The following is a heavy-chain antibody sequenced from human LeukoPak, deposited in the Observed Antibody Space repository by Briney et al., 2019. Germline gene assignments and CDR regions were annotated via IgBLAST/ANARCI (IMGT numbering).Heavy chain of an antibody. D-gene: IGHD2-15*01. V-gene: IGHV3-23*01. Sequence: GSLRLSCATSGFTFSRYAMNCVRQAPGKGLECVSFISTIVDFTYSAASVKGRFTVSRDNSKNTLYLQPNTLRADDTAVYYCAGCSGGSCYSRGKYGVDVWGQGTTVIVSS. CDR2: ISTIVDFT. J-gene: IGHJ6*02. CDR1: GFTFSRYA. CDR3: AGCSGGSCYSRGKYGVDV.